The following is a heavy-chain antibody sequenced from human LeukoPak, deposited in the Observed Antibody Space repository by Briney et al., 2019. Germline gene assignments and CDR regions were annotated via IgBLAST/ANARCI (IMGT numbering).Heavy chain of an antibody. V-gene: IGHV3-7*01. J-gene: IGHJ4*02. Sequence: PGGSLRLSCAASGFTFSSYWMSWVRQAPGKGLEWVANIKQDGSEKYYVDSVEGRFTISRDNAKNSLYLQMNNLRAEDTAVYYCAKRLSRGSGSYYNGETFDYWGQGTLVTVSS. CDR2: IKQDGSEK. D-gene: IGHD3-10*01. CDR1: GFTFSSYW. CDR3: AKRLSRGSGSYYNGETFDY.